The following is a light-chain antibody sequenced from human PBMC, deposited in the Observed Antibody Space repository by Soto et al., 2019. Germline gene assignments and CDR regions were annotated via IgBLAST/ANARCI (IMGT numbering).Light chain of an antibody. J-gene: IGLJ3*02. Sequence: QSALTQPASVSGSPGQSITISCTGTRSDIGSYNLVSWYQQHPGKAPKLIIYDVSFRPSGISDRCSGSKSGNTASLTISGLQAEDEADYFCSSYTGSSTSFGGGTKLTVL. CDR2: DVS. V-gene: IGLV2-14*02. CDR1: RSDIGSYNL. CDR3: SSYTGSSTS.